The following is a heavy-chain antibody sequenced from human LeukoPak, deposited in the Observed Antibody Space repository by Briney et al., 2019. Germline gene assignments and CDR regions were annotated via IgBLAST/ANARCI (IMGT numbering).Heavy chain of an antibody. J-gene: IGHJ4*02. CDR3: ARSGGYSYGYGDY. CDR1: GFTFSSYA. D-gene: IGHD5-18*01. V-gene: IGHV3-30-3*01. Sequence: GGSLRLSCAASGFTFSSYAMHWVRQAPGKGLEWVAVISYDGSNKYYADSVKGRFTISRDNSKNTLYLQMNSLRAEDTAVYYCARSGGYSYGYGDYWGQGTLVTVSS. CDR2: ISYDGSNK.